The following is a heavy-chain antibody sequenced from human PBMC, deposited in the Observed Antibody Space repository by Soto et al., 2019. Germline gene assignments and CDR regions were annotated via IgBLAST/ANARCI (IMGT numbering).Heavy chain of an antibody. CDR2: IYYSGST. Sequence: SETLSLTCTVCGGSINSYYWSWIRQPPGKGLEWIGYIYYSGSTNCNPSLKSRVTISVDTSKNQFSLKLSSVTAADTAVYYCARSSGSYYPYYFDYWGQGTLVTVSS. D-gene: IGHD1-26*01. CDR3: ARSSGSYYPYYFDY. V-gene: IGHV4-59*01. CDR1: GGSINSYY. J-gene: IGHJ4*02.